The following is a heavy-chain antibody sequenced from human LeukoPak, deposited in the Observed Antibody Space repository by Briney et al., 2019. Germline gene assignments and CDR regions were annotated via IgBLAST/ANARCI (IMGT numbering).Heavy chain of an antibody. J-gene: IGHJ4*02. D-gene: IGHD2/OR15-2a*01. V-gene: IGHV4-61*05. CDR3: ARGDPSMPFDY. CDR2: IYYSGAT. CDR1: GGSISSSSYS. Sequence: SETLSLTCTVSGGSISSSSYSWGWIRQPPGKGLEWIGYIYYSGATNYNPSLKSRVTILLDTSKNQFSLKLSSVTAADTAVYYCARGDPSMPFDYWGQGTLVTVSS.